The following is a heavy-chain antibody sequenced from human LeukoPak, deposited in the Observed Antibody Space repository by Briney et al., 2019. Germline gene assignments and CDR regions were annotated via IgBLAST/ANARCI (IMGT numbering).Heavy chain of an antibody. CDR3: VKGSSTTTRHFDP. V-gene: IGHV3-23*03. Sequence: GGSLRLSCVASGFIFSSYSMGWVRQGPGKGLEWVSLIDSGGSTTYFADSVKGRFTMSRDNFKNTLYLRMYRLRAEDTAVYYCVKGSSTTTRHFDPWGQGTLVTVSS. CDR1: GFIFSSYS. CDR2: IDSGGSTT. J-gene: IGHJ5*02. D-gene: IGHD1-1*01.